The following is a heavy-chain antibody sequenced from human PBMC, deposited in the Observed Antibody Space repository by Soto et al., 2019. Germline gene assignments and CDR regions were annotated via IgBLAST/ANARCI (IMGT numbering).Heavy chain of an antibody. J-gene: IGHJ4*02. Sequence: ASVKVSCKASGYTFTSYGISWVRQAPGQGLEWMGWISAYNGNTNYAQKLQGRVTMTTDTSTSTAYMELRILRSDDTAVYYCARSGYSYGYEAGVSVALDYWGQGTLVTVSS. CDR2: ISAYNGNT. CDR3: ARSGYSYGYEAGVSVALDY. CDR1: GYTFTSYG. D-gene: IGHD5-18*01. V-gene: IGHV1-18*01.